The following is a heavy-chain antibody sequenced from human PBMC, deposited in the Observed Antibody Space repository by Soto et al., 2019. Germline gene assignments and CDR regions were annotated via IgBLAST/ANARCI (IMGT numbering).Heavy chain of an antibody. Sequence: GESLKISCKGSGYSFTSYWIGWVRQMPGKGPEWMGIIYPGDSDTRYSPSSQGQVTISADKSISTAYLQWSSLKASDTAMYYCARLGGDRSSWHWFDHWGQGTLVTVSS. J-gene: IGHJ5*02. V-gene: IGHV5-51*01. CDR2: IYPGDSDT. D-gene: IGHD6-13*01. CDR1: GYSFTSYW. CDR3: ARLGGDRSSWHWFDH.